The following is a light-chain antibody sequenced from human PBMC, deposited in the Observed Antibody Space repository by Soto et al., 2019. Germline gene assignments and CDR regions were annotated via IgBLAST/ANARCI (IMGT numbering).Light chain of an antibody. CDR2: GAS. CDR3: QQYGGSPIA. V-gene: IGKV3-15*01. CDR1: QSVSSN. J-gene: IGKJ5*01. Sequence: EIVMTQSPATLSVSPGERATLSCRASQSVSSNLAWYQQKPGQAPSLLIYGASTRATGTPARFSGSGSGTEFTLTISRLEPDDFALYFCQQYGGSPIAFGLGTRLEIK.